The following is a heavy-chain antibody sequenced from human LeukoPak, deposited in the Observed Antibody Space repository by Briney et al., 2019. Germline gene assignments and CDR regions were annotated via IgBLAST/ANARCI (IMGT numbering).Heavy chain of an antibody. V-gene: IGHV3-48*02. D-gene: IGHD6-19*01. CDR2: ISSSSSTI. CDR3: AREGHSSGWSDYYGMDV. J-gene: IGHJ6*02. CDR1: GFTFSSYS. Sequence: GGPLRLSCAASGFTFSSYSMNWARQAPGKGLEWVSYISSSSSTIYYADSVEGRFAISTDNAKNSLYLQMNSLRDEDTAVYYCAREGHSSGWSDYYGMDVWGQGTTVTVSS.